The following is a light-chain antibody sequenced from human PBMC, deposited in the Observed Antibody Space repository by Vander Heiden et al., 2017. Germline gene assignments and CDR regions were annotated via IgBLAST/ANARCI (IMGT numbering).Light chain of an antibody. J-gene: IGKJ5*01. V-gene: IGKV1-33*01. CDR2: AAS. CDR3: QQYDILPIT. Sequence: DIQMTQSPSSLSASVGDRVTITCQASQDITNYLNWYQQKLGKAPKLLISAASNLETGVPSRFSGSGSGTDFTFTISSRQPEDIATYYCQQYDILPITFGQGTRLEIK. CDR1: QDITNY.